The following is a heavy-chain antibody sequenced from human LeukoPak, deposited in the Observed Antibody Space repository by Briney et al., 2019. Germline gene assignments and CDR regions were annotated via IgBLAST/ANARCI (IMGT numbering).Heavy chain of an antibody. CDR2: IRQDGGEK. J-gene: IGHJ4*01. CDR3: ARDGTAAGLYFDL. V-gene: IGHV3-7*01. Sequence: GGSLILSCAVSGFTFTDYWMNWVRQAPGKGLEWVASIRQDGGEKSYADSVKGRFTISRDNTKNSLYLQINSLRAEDTAVYYCARDGTAAGLYFDLWGQGTLVTVSS. D-gene: IGHD6-13*01. CDR1: GFTFTDYW.